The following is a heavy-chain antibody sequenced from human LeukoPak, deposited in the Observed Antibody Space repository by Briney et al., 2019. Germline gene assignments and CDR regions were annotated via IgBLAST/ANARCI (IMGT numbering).Heavy chain of an antibody. V-gene: IGHV1-8*01. Sequence: ASVKVSCKASGYTFTSYDINWVRQATGQGLEWMGWMNPNSGNTGYAQKFQGRVTMTRNTSISTAYMELSSLRSDDTAVYYCARPRYSSSWYYFDYWGQGTLVTVSS. CDR2: MNPNSGNT. D-gene: IGHD6-13*01. CDR3: ARPRYSSSWYYFDY. J-gene: IGHJ4*02. CDR1: GYTFTSYD.